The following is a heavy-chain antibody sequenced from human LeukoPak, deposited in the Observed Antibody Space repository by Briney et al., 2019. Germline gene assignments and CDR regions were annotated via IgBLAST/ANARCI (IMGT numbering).Heavy chain of an antibody. CDR3: AKVSSTLASAGALSFDF. Sequence: ASVKISCKASGYTFTDYFIHWVQQAPGKGLEWMGHVDPEDGEPVYADKFRGRVTFSADTSTDTVFLHLSSLTSDDTAVYYCAKVSSTLASAGALSFDFWGQGTLVIVSS. CDR1: GYTFTDYF. D-gene: IGHD6-13*01. J-gene: IGHJ4*02. CDR2: VDPEDGEP. V-gene: IGHV1-69-2*01.